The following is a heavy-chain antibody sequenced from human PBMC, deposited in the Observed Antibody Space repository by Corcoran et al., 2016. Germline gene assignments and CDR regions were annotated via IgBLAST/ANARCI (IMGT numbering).Heavy chain of an antibody. Sequence: QVQLRESGPGLVKPSETLYLTCTVSGGSISSYYWSWSRQPPGKGLEWIGYIYYSGSTNYNPSLKSQVTISVDTSKNQFSLKLSSVTAADTAVYYCAGASYYYYGIDVLGQGTTVTVSS. CDR1: GGSISSYY. CDR3: AGASYYYYGIDV. V-gene: IGHV4-59*01. CDR2: IYYSGST. J-gene: IGHJ6*02.